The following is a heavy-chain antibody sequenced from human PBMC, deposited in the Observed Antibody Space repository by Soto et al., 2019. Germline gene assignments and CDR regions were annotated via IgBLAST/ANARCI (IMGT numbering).Heavy chain of an antibody. CDR3: ARGGGLTPNFDY. V-gene: IGHV4-59*01. D-gene: IGHD2-15*01. CDR1: GGSISSYY. J-gene: IGHJ4*02. CDR2: VHSSGNA. Sequence: SETLSLTCTVSGGSISSYYWSWIRQPPGKGLEWIGYVHSSGNANYNPSLKSRVTASADTSKNRFSLRLNSVTAADTAVYYCARGGGLTPNFDYWGQGTLVTVSS.